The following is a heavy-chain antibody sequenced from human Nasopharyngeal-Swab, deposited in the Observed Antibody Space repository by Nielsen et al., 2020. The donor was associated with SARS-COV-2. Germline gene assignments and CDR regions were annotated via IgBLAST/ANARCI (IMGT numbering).Heavy chain of an antibody. V-gene: IGHV3-33*01. CDR3: ARTFNLRGIAEAGNVGDL. J-gene: IGHJ3*01. D-gene: IGHD6-19*01. Sequence: GGSLRLSCAASGFAFTRHGMHWVRQAPGKGLEWVAIIWYDGSNKNYADSVKGRFTISRDDSKNTVYLQMNSLRVEDTAMYYCARTFNLRGIAEAGNVGDLWGQGTMVTVS. CDR1: GFAFTRHG. CDR2: IWYDGSNK.